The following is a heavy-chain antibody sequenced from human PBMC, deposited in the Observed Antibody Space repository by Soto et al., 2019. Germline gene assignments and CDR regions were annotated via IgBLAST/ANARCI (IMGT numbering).Heavy chain of an antibody. J-gene: IGHJ6*02. CDR3: AKSYDFWSGYLAEYYYYGMDV. D-gene: IGHD3-3*01. CDR2: ISYDGSNK. Sequence: GGSLRLSCAASGFTFSSYAMHWVRQAPGKGLEWVAVISYDGSNKYYADSVKGRFTISRDNSKNTLYLQMNSLRAEDTAVYYCAKSYDFWSGYLAEYYYYGMDVWGQGTTVTVSS. CDR1: GFTFSSYA. V-gene: IGHV3-30-3*02.